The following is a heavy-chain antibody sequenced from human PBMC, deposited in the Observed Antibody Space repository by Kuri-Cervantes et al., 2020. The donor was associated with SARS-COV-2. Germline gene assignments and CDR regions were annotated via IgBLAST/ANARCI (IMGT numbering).Heavy chain of an antibody. CDR3: ARGVYWNDPRDASGFDY. Sequence: SETLSLTCTVSGGSISSSNYYWGWIRQSPGKGLEWIGSVYYDGSTYFNPSLKSRVTISVDTSKNQFSLKLSSVTAADTAVYYCARGVYWNDPRDASGFDYWGQGTLVTVSS. J-gene: IGHJ4*02. V-gene: IGHV4-39*07. CDR2: VYYDGST. CDR1: GGSISSSNYY. D-gene: IGHD1-1*01.